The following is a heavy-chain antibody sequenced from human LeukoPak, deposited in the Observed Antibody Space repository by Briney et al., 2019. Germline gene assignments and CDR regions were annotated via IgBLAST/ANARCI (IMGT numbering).Heavy chain of an antibody. V-gene: IGHV1-24*01. CDR3: ATGSEQQLPH. CDR1: GYTLTELS. CDR2: FDPEDGET. D-gene: IGHD6-13*01. Sequence: ASVKVSCKVSGYTLTELSMHWVRQAPGRGLEWMGGFDPEDGETIYAQRFQGRVTMTEGTSTDTAYMEPSSLRSEDTAVYYCATGSEQQLPHWGQGTLVTVSS. J-gene: IGHJ4*02.